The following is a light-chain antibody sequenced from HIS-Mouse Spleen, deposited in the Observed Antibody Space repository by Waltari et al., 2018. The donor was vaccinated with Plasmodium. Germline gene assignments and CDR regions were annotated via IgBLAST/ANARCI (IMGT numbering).Light chain of an antibody. CDR3: QQYDNLPPLFT. J-gene: IGKJ3*01. V-gene: IGKV1-33*01. CDR2: DAS. CDR1: QDISNY. Sequence: DIQMTQSPSSLSASVGDRVTITCQASQDISNYLNWYQQKPGKAPTLLIYDASNLETGVPSRFSGIGSGTDFTFTISSLQPEDIATYYCQQYDNLPPLFTFGPGTKVDIK.